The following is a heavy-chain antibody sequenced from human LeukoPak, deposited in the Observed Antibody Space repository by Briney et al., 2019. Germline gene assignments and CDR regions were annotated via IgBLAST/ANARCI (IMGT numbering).Heavy chain of an antibody. V-gene: IGHV4-59*08. D-gene: IGHD3-10*01. CDR2: IYSSGST. CDR3: ARGYYGSGSSFDY. Sequence: SETLSLTCTVSGGSISSYYWSWIRQPPGKGLEWIGYIYSSGSTNYNPSLKSRVTISVDTSKNQFSLKLSSVTAADTAVYYCARGYYGSGSSFDYWGQGTLVTVSS. J-gene: IGHJ4*02. CDR1: GGSISSYY.